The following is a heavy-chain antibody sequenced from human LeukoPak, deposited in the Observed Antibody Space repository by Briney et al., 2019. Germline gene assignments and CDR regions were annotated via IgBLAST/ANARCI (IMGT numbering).Heavy chain of an antibody. CDR3: AREEEPEGNLRGTNWFDP. Sequence: SETLSLTCTVSGYSISSGYYWGWIRQPPGKGLEWIGSIYHSGSTYYNPSLKSRVTISVDTSKDQFSLKLSSVTAADTAVYYCAREEEPEGNLRGTNWFDPWGQGTLVTVSS. J-gene: IGHJ5*02. D-gene: IGHD1-14*01. V-gene: IGHV4-38-2*02. CDR1: GYSISSGYY. CDR2: IYHSGST.